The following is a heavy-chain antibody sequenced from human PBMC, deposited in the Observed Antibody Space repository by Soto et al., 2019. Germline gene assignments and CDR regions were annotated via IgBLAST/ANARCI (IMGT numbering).Heavy chain of an antibody. CDR1: GGSISSGDYY. V-gene: IGHV4-30-4*01. J-gene: IGHJ4*02. CDR2: IYYSGST. Sequence: LSLTGTVSGGSISSGDYYWSWIRQPPGKGLEWIGYIYYSGSTYYNPSLKSRVTISVDTSKNQFSLKLSSVTAADTAVYYCATSSPKGAIAAVDYWGQGTLVTVSS. CDR3: ATSSPKGAIAAVDY. D-gene: IGHD6-13*01.